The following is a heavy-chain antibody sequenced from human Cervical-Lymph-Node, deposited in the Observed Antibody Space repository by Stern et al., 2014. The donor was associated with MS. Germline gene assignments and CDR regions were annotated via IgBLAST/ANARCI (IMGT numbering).Heavy chain of an antibody. J-gene: IGHJ4*02. CDR2: INGSGTAR. CDR3: ANSIT. D-gene: IGHD3-3*01. V-gene: IGHV3-11*01. CDR1: GFTFSDYY. Sequence: VQLVESGGGLVKPGGSLTLSCVASGFTFSDYYMNWIRQAPGKGLEWVSYINGSGTARYYADSVMGRFTISRDNAKKSLYLHMNSLRAEDTAVYYCANSITWGQGTLVTVSS.